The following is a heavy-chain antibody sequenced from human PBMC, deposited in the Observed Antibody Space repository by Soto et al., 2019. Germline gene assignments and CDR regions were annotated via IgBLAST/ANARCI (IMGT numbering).Heavy chain of an antibody. V-gene: IGHV4-34*01. J-gene: IGHJ4*02. CDR2: INPIGST. CDR3: AILELLRQNASSDY. Sequence: SSQTQSLTYAVDDGYVSAYYWSWIRKPPGKGLEWIGEINPIGSTNYNPSLKSRVTISVDTSQNQFPLKLSSVTAADTVVYYCAILELLRQNASSDYWGQGTLVTVSS. CDR1: DGYVSAYY. D-gene: IGHD1-7*01.